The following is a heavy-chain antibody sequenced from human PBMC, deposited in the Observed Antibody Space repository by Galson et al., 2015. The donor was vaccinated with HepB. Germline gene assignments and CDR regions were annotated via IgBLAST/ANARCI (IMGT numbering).Heavy chain of an antibody. J-gene: IGHJ6*02. CDR2: IRSKANSYAT. CDR1: GFTFSGSA. D-gene: IGHD6-13*01. Sequence: SLRLSCAASGFTFSGSAMHWVRQASGKGLEWVGRIRSKANSYATAYAASAKGRFTISRDDSKNTAYLQMNSLKTEDTAVYYCAIAAAWYPRYYYYYGMDVWGQGTTVTVSS. CDR3: AIAAAWYPRYYYYYGMDV. V-gene: IGHV3-73*01.